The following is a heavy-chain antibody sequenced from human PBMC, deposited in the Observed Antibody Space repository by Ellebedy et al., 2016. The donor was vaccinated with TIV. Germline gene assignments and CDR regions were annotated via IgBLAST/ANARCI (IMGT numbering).Heavy chain of an antibody. Sequence: GESLKISCAASGFTFSSYSMNWVRQAPGKGLEWVSYISSSSSTIYYADSVKGRFTISRDNAKNSLYRQMNSLRDEDTAVYYCARVIEGQQLVRGSYFQHWGQGTLVTVSA. CDR3: ARVIEGQQLVRGSYFQH. CDR1: GFTFSSYS. V-gene: IGHV3-48*02. CDR2: ISSSSSTI. J-gene: IGHJ1*01. D-gene: IGHD6-13*01.